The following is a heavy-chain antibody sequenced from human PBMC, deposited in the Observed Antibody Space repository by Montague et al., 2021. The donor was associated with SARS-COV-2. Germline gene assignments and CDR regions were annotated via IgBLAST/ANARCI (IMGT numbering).Heavy chain of an antibody. V-gene: IGHV3-30*04. D-gene: IGHD3-16*01. CDR1: GFTFSSYA. J-gene: IGHJ4*02. CDR3: ARDYDDYIWGSWGPFDY. Sequence: SLRLSCAASGFTFSSYAMHWVRQAPGKGLEWVAVISYDESNKYYADSVKGRFTISRDNSKNTLYLQMNSLRAEDTAVYYCARDYDDYIWGSWGPFDYWGQGTLVTVSS. CDR2: ISYDESNK.